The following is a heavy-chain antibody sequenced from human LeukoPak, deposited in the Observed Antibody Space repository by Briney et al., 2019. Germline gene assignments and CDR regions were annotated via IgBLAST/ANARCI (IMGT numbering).Heavy chain of an antibody. Sequence: GGSLRLSCAASGFTFSSYWMHWVRQAPGKGLVWVSRINSDGSSTTYADSVKGRFTISRDNAKNTLHLQMNSLRAEDTAVYYCAKDRREQQPYYGMDVWGQGTTVTVSS. J-gene: IGHJ6*02. CDR1: GFTFSSYW. CDR2: INSDGSST. V-gene: IGHV3-74*01. CDR3: AKDRREQQPYYGMDV. D-gene: IGHD6-13*01.